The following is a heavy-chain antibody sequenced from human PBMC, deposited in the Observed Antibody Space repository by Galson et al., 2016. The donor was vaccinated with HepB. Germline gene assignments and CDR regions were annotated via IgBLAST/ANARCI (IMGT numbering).Heavy chain of an antibody. CDR2: ISYDGSNK. V-gene: IGHV3-30*18. J-gene: IGHJ4*02. D-gene: IGHD6-13*01. CDR1: GLTFSRYG. Sequence: SLRLSCAASGLTFSRYGMHWVRQAPGRGLEWVAVISYDGSNKYYADSVKGRVTISRDISKKTLYLQMNNLRAEDTAVYYCAKLFSGSSWATGDYWGQGILVTVSS. CDR3: AKLFSGSSWATGDY.